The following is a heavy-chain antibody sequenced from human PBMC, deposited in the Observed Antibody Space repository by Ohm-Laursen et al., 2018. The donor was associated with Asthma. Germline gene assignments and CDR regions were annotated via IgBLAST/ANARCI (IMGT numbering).Heavy chain of an antibody. CDR2: INPNSGGT. D-gene: IGHD3-10*01. V-gene: IGHV1-2*06. Sequence: SVKVSCKASGYTFTGYSMHWVRQAPGQGLDWMGRINPNSGGTNYAQKFQGRVTMTRDTSISTAYMELSRLRSDDTAVYYCARAPAPYGSGSYYVDHWGQGTLVTVSS. CDR1: GYTFTGYS. CDR3: ARAPAPYGSGSYYVDH. J-gene: IGHJ5*02.